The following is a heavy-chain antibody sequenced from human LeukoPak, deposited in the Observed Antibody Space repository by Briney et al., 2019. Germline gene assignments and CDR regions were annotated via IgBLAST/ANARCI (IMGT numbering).Heavy chain of an antibody. J-gene: IGHJ4*02. D-gene: IGHD3-22*01. V-gene: IGHV3-7*01. CDR2: IKQDGSEK. CDR1: GFTFSSYW. Sequence: GGSLRLSCAASGFTFSSYWMSWVRQAPGKGLEWVANIKQDGSEKYYVDSVKGRFTISRDNAKNSLYLQMNSLKPEDTAVYYCAKDRNYYDNSGFYDYWGQGTLVTVSS. CDR3: AKDRNYYDNSGFYDY.